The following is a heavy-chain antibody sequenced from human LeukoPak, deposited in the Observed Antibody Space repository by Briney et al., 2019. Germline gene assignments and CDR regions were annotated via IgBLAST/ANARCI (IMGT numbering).Heavy chain of an antibody. CDR1: GFTFSSYA. CDR3: AKWAAPLYYFDY. D-gene: IGHD6-25*01. J-gene: IGHJ4*02. Sequence: GGSLRLSCAASGFTFSSYAMSWVRQDPGKGLEWVSAISSGGGSTYYADSVRGRFTISRDNSKNTLYLQMNSLRAEDTAVYYCAKWAAPLYYFDYWGQGTLVTVSS. V-gene: IGHV3-23*01. CDR2: ISSGGGST.